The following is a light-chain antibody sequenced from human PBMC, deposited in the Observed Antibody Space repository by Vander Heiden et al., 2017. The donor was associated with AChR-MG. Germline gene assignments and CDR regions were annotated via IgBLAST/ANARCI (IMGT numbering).Light chain of an antibody. CDR2: QES. V-gene: IGLV3-1*01. Sequence: SYELTQPPSVSVSPGQTASITCPGDNLGAKYACWYQQKPGQSPVLVINQESKRPSGIPERFSGSNSGNTATLTISGTQAMDEADYYCQAWDSSTAVFGGGTKLTVL. CDR1: NLGAKY. CDR3: QAWDSSTAV. J-gene: IGLJ2*01.